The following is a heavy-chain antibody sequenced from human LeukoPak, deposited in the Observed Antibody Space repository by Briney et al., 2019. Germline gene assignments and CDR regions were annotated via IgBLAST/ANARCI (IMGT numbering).Heavy chain of an antibody. V-gene: IGHV3-21*01. J-gene: IGHJ4*02. CDR3: ARVGVEMATPLDY. CDR2: ISSSSSYI. Sequence: GGSLRLSCAASGFTFSSYSMNWVRQAPGKGPEWVSSISSSSSYIYYADSVKGRFTISRDNAKNSLYLQMNSLRAEDTAVYYCARVGVEMATPLDYWGQGTLVTVSS. CDR1: GFTFSSYS. D-gene: IGHD5-24*01.